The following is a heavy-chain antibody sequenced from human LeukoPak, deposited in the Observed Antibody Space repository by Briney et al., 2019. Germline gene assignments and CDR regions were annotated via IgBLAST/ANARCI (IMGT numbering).Heavy chain of an antibody. Sequence: GGALGLFCSASGFTFSSYSMNWVRQAPGEGLEWVSSISSSSSYIYYADSVKGRFTISRDNAKNSLYLQMNSLRAEDTAVYYCARDEFQMATISAAYCGQGTLVTVSS. J-gene: IGHJ4*02. CDR1: GFTFSSYS. CDR3: ARDEFQMATISAAY. CDR2: ISSSSSYI. V-gene: IGHV3-21*01. D-gene: IGHD5-12*01.